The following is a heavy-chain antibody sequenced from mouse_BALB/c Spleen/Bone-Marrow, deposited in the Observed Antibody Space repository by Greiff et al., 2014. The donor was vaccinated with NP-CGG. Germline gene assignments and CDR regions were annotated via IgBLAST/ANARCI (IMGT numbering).Heavy chain of an antibody. CDR1: GFSLTSYG. CDR3: ARVGYRYDGYAMDY. J-gene: IGHJ4*01. CDR2: IWAGGST. Sequence: QVQLKESGPGLVAPSQSLSITCTVSGFSLTSYGVHWVRQPPGKGLEWLGVIWAGGSTNYNSALMSRLSISKDNSKSQVFLKMNSLQTDDTAVYYCARVGYRYDGYAMDYWGQGTSVTVSS. V-gene: IGHV2-9*02. D-gene: IGHD2-14*01.